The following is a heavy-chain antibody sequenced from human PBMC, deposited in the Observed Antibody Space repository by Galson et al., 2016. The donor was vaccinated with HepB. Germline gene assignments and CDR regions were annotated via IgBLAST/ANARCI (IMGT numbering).Heavy chain of an antibody. CDR3: ALPNDFWTGYAWFQH. CDR2: IYWNDDK. Sequence: PALVKPTQTLTLTCAFSGFSLSTSGVGVGWIRQPPGKALEWLALIYWNDDKRYRPSLKTRLTITKDTSKNQVVLTMINMDPVDTATYYCALPNDFWTGYAWFQHWGQGTLVTVSS. D-gene: IGHD3/OR15-3a*01. V-gene: IGHV2-5*01. J-gene: IGHJ1*01. CDR1: GFSLSTSGVG.